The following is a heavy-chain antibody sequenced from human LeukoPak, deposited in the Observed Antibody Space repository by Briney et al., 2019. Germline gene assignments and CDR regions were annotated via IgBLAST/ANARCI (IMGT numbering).Heavy chain of an antibody. Sequence: ASVKVSCKASGYTFTSYAMNWVRQAPGQGLEWMGWINTNTGNPTYAQGFTGRFVFSLDTSVSTAYLQISSLKAEDTAVYYCARGGLNVEMATIHFDYWGQGTLVTVSS. CDR1: GYTFTSYA. V-gene: IGHV7-4-1*02. CDR2: INTNTGNP. J-gene: IGHJ4*02. D-gene: IGHD5-24*01. CDR3: ARGGLNVEMATIHFDY.